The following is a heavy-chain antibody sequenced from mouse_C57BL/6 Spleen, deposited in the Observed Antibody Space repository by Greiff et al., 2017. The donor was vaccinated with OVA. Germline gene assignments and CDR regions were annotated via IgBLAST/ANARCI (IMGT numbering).Heavy chain of an antibody. CDR2: INPGSGGT. Sequence: VLLVESGAELVRPGTSVKVSCKASGYAFTNYLIEWVKQRPGQGLEWIGVINPGSGGTNYNEKFKGKATLTADKSSSTAYMQLSSLTSEDSAVYFCARSCYNYDPSWFAYWGQGTLVTVSA. D-gene: IGHD2-12*01. V-gene: IGHV1-54*01. J-gene: IGHJ3*01. CDR3: ARSCYNYDPSWFAY. CDR1: GYAFTNYL.